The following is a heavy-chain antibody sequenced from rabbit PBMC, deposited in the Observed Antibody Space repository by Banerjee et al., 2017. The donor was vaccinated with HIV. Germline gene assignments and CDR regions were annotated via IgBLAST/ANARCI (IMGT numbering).Heavy chain of an antibody. CDR3: ARDLAGVIGWNFDL. CDR2: IYAGSGGST. D-gene: IGHD4-1*01. CDR1: GFSWGNNYW. J-gene: IGHJ4*01. V-gene: IGHV1S45*01. Sequence: QEQLVESGGGLVQPEGSLTLTCTASGFSWGNNYWIHWVRQAPGKGLEWIGCIYAGSGGSTYYARWAKGRFTISKTSSTTVTLQMTSLTAADTATYFCARDLAGVIGWNFDLWGPGTLVTVS.